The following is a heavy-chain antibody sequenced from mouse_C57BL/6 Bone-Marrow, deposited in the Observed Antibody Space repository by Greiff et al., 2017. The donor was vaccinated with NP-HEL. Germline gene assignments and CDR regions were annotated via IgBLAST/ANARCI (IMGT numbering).Heavy chain of an antibody. J-gene: IGHJ1*03. CDR3: TRFTVVALYWYFDV. Sequence: EVQLQQSGEGLVKPGGSLKLSCAASGFTFSSYAMSWVRQTPEKRLEWVAYISSGGDYIYYADTVKGRFTISRDNARNTLYLQMSSLKSEDTAMYYCTRFTVVALYWYFDVWGTGTTVTVSS. V-gene: IGHV5-9-1*02. CDR2: ISSGGDYI. CDR1: GFTFSSYA. D-gene: IGHD1-1*01.